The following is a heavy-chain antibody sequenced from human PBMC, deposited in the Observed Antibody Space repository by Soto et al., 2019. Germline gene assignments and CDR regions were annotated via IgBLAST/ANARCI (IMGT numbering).Heavy chain of an antibody. CDR3: EREVRKYYYYGMDV. CDR2: IYYSGST. D-gene: IGHD2-2*01. J-gene: IGHJ6*02. CDR1: GGSVSSGSYY. V-gene: IGHV4-61*01. Sequence: SETLSLTCTVSGGSVSSGSYYWSWIRQPPGKGLEWIGYIYYSGSTNYNPSLKSRVTISVDTSKNQFSLKLSSVTAADTAVYYCEREVRKYYYYGMDVWGQGTTVTVSS.